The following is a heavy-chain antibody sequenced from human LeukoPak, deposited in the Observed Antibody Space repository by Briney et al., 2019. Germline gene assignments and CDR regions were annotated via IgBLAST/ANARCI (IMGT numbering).Heavy chain of an antibody. CDR2: IIPIFGTA. Sequence: AASVKVSCKASGGTFSSYAISWVRQAPGPGLEWMGGIIPIFGTANYAQKFQGRVTITADESTSTAYMELSSLRSEDTAVYYCARARFDYGSGSYWFDPWGQGTLVTVSS. J-gene: IGHJ5*02. CDR3: ARARFDYGSGSYWFDP. D-gene: IGHD3-10*01. CDR1: GGTFSSYA. V-gene: IGHV1-69*01.